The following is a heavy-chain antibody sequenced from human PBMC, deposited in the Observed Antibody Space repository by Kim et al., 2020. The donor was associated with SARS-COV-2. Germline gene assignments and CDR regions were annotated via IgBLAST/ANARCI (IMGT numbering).Heavy chain of an antibody. CDR3: ARDLPRGIAAAGKGWFDP. Sequence: ASVKVSCKASGYTFTGYYMHWVRQAPGQRLEWMGWINPNSGGTNYAQKFQGRVTMTRDTSISTAYMELSRLRSDDTAVYYCARDLPRGIAAAGKGWFDPWGQGTLVTVSS. CDR2: INPNSGGT. D-gene: IGHD6-13*01. J-gene: IGHJ5*02. CDR1: GYTFTGYY. V-gene: IGHV1-2*02.